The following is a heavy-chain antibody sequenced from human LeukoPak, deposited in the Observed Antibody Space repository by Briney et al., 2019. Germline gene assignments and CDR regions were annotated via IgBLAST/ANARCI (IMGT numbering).Heavy chain of an antibody. CDR2: IYHSAST. Sequence: SGTLSLTCAVSGGSISSSNWWSWVRQPPGKGLEWIGEIYHSASTNYNPSLKSRVTISVAKSKNQFSLKLSSVTAADTAVYYGARGGGNYESSGYYPEYWGQGTLVTVSS. CDR3: ARGGGNYESSGYYPEY. J-gene: IGHJ4*02. V-gene: IGHV4-4*02. CDR1: GGSISSSNW. D-gene: IGHD3-22*01.